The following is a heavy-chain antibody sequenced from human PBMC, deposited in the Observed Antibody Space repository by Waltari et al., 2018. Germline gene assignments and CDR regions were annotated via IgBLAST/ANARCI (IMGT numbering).Heavy chain of an antibody. CDR2: INPSGGST. V-gene: IGHV1-46*01. CDR3: AXDXQPDYGDXVPHDAFDI. Sequence: QVQLVXXGAEVKKPGASVKVSCXXSGYTFXSXXMHWVRQAXGQGLEWMGIINPSGGSTSYAQKFQGRVTMTRDTSTSTVYMEXSSLRSEDTAVYYCAXDXQPDYGDXVPHDAFDIWGQGTXVXVSS. D-gene: IGHD4-17*01. CDR1: GYTFXSXX. J-gene: IGHJ3*02.